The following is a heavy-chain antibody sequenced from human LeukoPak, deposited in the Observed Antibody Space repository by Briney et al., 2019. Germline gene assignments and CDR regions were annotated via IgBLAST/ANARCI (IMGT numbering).Heavy chain of an antibody. V-gene: IGHV1-18*01. D-gene: IGHD6-13*01. CDR3: ARVIAAAGIFFGYFDY. CDR1: GYTFTSYG. CDR2: ISAYNGNT. Sequence: ASVKVSCKASGYTFTSYGISWVRQAPGQGLEWMGWISAYNGNTNYAQKLQGRVTMTTDTSTSTAYMELRSLRSDDTAVYYCARVIAAAGIFFGYFDYWGQGTLVTVSS. J-gene: IGHJ4*02.